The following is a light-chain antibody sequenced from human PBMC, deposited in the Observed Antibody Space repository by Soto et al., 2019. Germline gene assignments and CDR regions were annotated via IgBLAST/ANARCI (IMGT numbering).Light chain of an antibody. V-gene: IGLV1-44*01. CDR3: AAWDVRLGAVV. Sequence: QSVLTQSPSVSVTPGQRVTISCSGSRPNIGSNLVSWYQQLPGTAPTLLIWRNHQRPSGVPDRFSGSKSGTSASLAISGPQAEDGGDYYCAAWDVRLGAVVFGGGTTVTVL. CDR2: RNH. J-gene: IGLJ2*01. CDR1: RPNIGSNL.